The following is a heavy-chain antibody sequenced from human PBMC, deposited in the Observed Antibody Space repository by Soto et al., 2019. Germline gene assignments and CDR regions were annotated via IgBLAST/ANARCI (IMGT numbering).Heavy chain of an antibody. CDR2: ISAYNGNT. CDR1: GGTFSSYA. V-gene: IGHV1-18*01. D-gene: IGHD1-1*01. Sequence: GASVKVSCKASGGTFSSYAISWVRQAPGQGLEWMGWISAYNGNTNYAQKLQGRVTMTTDTSTSTAYMELRSLRSDDTAVYYCARDLDLERYRPNWFDPWGQGTLVTVSS. CDR3: ARDLDLERYRPNWFDP. J-gene: IGHJ5*02.